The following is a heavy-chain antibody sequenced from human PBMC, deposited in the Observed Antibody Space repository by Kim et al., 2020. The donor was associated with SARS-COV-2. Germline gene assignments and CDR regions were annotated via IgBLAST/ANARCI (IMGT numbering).Heavy chain of an antibody. Sequence: GGSLRLSCAASGFTFSSYAMHWVRQAPGKGLEWVAVISYDGSNKYYADSVKGRFTISRDNSKNTLYLQMNSLRAEDTAVYYCARDQVGGGYVVLNYWGQG. CDR2: ISYDGSNK. V-gene: IGHV3-30-3*01. CDR1: GFTFSSYA. CDR3: ARDQVGGGYVVLNY. J-gene: IGHJ4*02. D-gene: IGHD5-12*01.